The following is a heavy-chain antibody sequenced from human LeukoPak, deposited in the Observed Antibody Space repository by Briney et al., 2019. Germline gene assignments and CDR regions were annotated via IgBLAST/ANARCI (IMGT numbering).Heavy chain of an antibody. Sequence: PGRSLRLSCAASGFTFSSYAMNWVRQAPGKGLEWVAVISYDGSNKYYADSVKGRFTISRDNTKNTLYLQMRRLRVEDTALYYCARGLYCSGGSCGGMDVWGLGNTVPVSS. CDR2: ISYDGSNK. J-gene: IGHJ6*02. CDR3: ARGLYCSGGSCGGMDV. D-gene: IGHD2-15*01. V-gene: IGHV3-30-3*01. CDR1: GFTFSSYA.